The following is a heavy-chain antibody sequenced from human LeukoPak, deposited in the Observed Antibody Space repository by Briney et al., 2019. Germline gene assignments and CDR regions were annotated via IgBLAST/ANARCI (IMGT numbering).Heavy chain of an antibody. CDR3: ARDGDDYGDSGVGY. D-gene: IGHD4-17*01. V-gene: IGHV3-7*03. CDR1: GFTISSYW. Sequence: GGSLRLSCVASGFTISSYWMHWVRQAPGKGLEWVANIKQDGSEEYYVDSVKGRFTISRDNAKNSLYLQMNSLRVEDTAVYYCARDGDDYGDSGVGYWGQGTLVTVSS. CDR2: IKQDGSEE. J-gene: IGHJ4*02.